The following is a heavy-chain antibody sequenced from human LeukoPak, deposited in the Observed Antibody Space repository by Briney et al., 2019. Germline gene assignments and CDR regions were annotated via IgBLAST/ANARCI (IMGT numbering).Heavy chain of an antibody. CDR2: ISSSTSYI. V-gene: IGHV3-21*01. Sequence: PGGSLRLSCAVSGFTFSTHSMNWVRQAPGKGLEWVSSISSSTSYIYYADSVKGRFTISRDNAKNSLYLQMNSLKAEDTAVYYCARNSISGDYLNWFDPWGQGTLVTVSS. CDR3: ARNSISGDYLNWFDP. D-gene: IGHD1-26*01. CDR1: GFTFSTHS. J-gene: IGHJ5*02.